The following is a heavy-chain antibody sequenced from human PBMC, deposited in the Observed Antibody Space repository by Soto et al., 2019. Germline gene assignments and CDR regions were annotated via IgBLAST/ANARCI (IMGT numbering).Heavy chain of an antibody. CDR2: IIPIFGTA. D-gene: IGHD4-17*01. V-gene: IGHV1-69*01. CDR1: GGTFSSYA. Sequence: QVQLVQSGAEVKKPGSSVKVSCKASGGTFSSYAISWVRQAPGQGLEWMGGIIPIFGTANYAQKFQGRVTITADESTSTAYMELSSLRSEDTAVYYCARKVRGTTVVTRRDYYGMDVWGQGPTVTVSS. J-gene: IGHJ6*02. CDR3: ARKVRGTTVVTRRDYYGMDV.